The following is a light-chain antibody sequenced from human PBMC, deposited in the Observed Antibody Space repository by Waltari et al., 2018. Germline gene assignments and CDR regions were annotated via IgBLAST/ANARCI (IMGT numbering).Light chain of an antibody. V-gene: IGKV3-15*01. CDR1: QDVTNR. Sequence: ETVMTQTPATLSVPPGERVNRSCRASQDVTNRLAWFQQKPGQAPRLLMFDATTRATDFPGRFSGSGSGTEFTLTISSLQSEDFAVYYCQQYNNWPRTFGQGTKLEI. CDR3: QQYNNWPRT. J-gene: IGKJ2*01. CDR2: DAT.